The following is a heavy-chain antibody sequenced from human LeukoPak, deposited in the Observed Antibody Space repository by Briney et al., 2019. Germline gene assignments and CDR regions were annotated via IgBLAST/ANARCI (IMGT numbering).Heavy chain of an antibody. J-gene: IGHJ6*03. CDR2: ISAYNGNT. Sequence: ASVKVSCKASGYTFTSYGISWVRQAPGQGLEWMGWISAYNGNTNYAQKLQGRVTMTTDTSTSTAYMELRSLRSDDTAVYYCARAYYGSGSYGDYYYYYYMDVWGKGTTVTISS. CDR3: ARAYYGSGSYGDYYYYYYMDV. D-gene: IGHD3-10*01. CDR1: GYTFTSYG. V-gene: IGHV1-18*01.